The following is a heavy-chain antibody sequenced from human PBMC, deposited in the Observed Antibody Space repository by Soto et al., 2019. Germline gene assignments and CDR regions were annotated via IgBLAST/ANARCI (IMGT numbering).Heavy chain of an antibody. CDR2: ISAYNGNT. CDR1: GYTFTSYG. D-gene: IGHD2-15*01. V-gene: IGHV1-18*01. CDR3: ARGSVTQDCSGGSCYFFNLAGYYYGMDV. J-gene: IGHJ6*02. Sequence: ASVKVSCKASGYTFTSYGISWVRQAPGQGLEWMGWISAYNGNTNYAQKLQGRVTMTTDTSTSTAYMELRSLRSDDTAVYYCARGSVTQDCSGGSCYFFNLAGYYYGMDVWGQGTTVTVSS.